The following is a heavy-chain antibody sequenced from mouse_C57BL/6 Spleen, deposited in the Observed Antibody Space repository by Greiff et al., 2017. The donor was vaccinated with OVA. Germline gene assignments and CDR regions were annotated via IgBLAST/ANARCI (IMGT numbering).Heavy chain of an antibody. J-gene: IGHJ4*01. V-gene: IGHV5-17*01. D-gene: IGHD4-1*01. CDR3: ATGYYYAMDY. Sequence: DVQLVESGGGLVKPGGSLKLSCAASGFTFSDYGMHWVRQAPEKGLEWVAYISSGSSTIYYADTVKGRFTISRDNATNTLFLQMTSLRSEDTAMYYCATGYYYAMDYWGQGTSVTVSS. CDR1: GFTFSDYG. CDR2: ISSGSSTI.